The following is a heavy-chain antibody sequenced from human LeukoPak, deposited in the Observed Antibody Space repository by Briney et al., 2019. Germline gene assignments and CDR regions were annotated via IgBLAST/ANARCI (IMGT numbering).Heavy chain of an antibody. V-gene: IGHV1-8*01. CDR3: ARTYVPTSYYFDY. Sequence: ASVKVSCKASGYTFTSYDINWVRQATGQGLEWMGCMNPNSGNTGYAQKFQGRVTMTRNTSISTAYMELSSLRSEDTAVYYCARTYVPTSYYFDYWGQGTLVTVSS. J-gene: IGHJ4*02. D-gene: IGHD2-2*01. CDR1: GYTFTSYD. CDR2: MNPNSGNT.